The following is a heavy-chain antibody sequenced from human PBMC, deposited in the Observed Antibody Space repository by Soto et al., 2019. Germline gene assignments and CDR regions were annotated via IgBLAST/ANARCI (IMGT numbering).Heavy chain of an antibody. Sequence: SVKVSCKASGGTFSSYTISWVRQAPGQGLEWMGRIIPILGIANYAQKFQGRVTITADKSTSTAYMELSSLRSEDTAVYYCARDLVAAAGTYRAFDYWGQGTLVTVSS. V-gene: IGHV1-69*04. CDR2: IIPILGIA. D-gene: IGHD6-13*01. CDR3: ARDLVAAAGTYRAFDY. J-gene: IGHJ4*02. CDR1: GGTFSSYT.